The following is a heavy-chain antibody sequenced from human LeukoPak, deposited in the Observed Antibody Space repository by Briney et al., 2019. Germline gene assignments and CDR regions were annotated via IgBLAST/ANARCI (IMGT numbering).Heavy chain of an antibody. V-gene: IGHV1-24*01. Sequence: ASVKVSCRVSGYTLTELSMHWVRQAPGKGLEWMGGFDPEDGETIYAQKFQGRVTMTEDTSTDTAYMELSSLRSEDTAVYYCTTGTYDSSGYQFDYWGQGTLVTVSS. CDR2: FDPEDGET. D-gene: IGHD3-22*01. CDR3: TTGTYDSSGYQFDY. J-gene: IGHJ4*02. CDR1: GYTLTELS.